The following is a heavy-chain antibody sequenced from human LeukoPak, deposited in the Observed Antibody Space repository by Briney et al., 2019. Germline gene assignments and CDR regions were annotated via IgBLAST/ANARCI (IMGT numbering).Heavy chain of an antibody. D-gene: IGHD3-16*02. CDR2: IYTSGST. CDR3: AGSSSYTSGAFDI. Sequence: SETLSLTCTVSGGSISSGSYYWGWLRQPAGKGLEWIGRIYTSGSTNYNPSLKSRATISVDTSKNQFSLKLSSVTAAATAVYYCAGSSSYTSGAFDIWGQGTMVTVSS. J-gene: IGHJ3*02. CDR1: GGSISSGSYY. V-gene: IGHV4-61*02.